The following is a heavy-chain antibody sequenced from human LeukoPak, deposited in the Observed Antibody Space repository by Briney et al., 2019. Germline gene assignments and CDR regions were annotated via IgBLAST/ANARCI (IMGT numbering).Heavy chain of an antibody. J-gene: IGHJ4*02. CDR2: IYTSGST. Sequence: SETLSLTCTVSGGSISSGSYYWSWIRQPAGKGLEWIGRIYTSGSTNYNPSLKSRVTISVDTSKNQFSLKLSSVTAADTAVYYCARGPPWYSRSWYDHVYDYWGQGTLVTVSS. D-gene: IGHD6-13*01. CDR3: ARGPPWYSRSWYDHVYDY. CDR1: GGSISSGSYY. V-gene: IGHV4-61*02.